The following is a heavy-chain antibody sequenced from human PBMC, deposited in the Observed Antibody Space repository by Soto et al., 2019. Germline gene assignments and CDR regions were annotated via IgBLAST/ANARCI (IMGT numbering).Heavy chain of an antibody. CDR1: GFVSTNHN. J-gene: IGHJ4*02. CDR2: INAGNCNT. Sequence: QAHLVQSGTEVKIPGDSVQVSCKASGFVSTNHNFHWVRQAPGQSLEWMGRINAGNCNTQYSQNFQGRVTFTSDPSASTAFMELTNLRFEDRAMYYCASDYGSNWRLWGQGTLVSVSS. CDR3: ASDYGSNWRL. D-gene: IGHD6-19*01. V-gene: IGHV1-3*01.